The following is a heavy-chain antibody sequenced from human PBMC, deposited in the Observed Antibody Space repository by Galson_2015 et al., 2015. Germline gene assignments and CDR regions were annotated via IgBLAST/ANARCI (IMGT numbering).Heavy chain of an antibody. CDR3: ARHVIRDGSYYSDY. CDR2: IYPGDSDT. V-gene: IGHV5-51*01. D-gene: IGHD1-26*01. Sequence: GIIYPGDSDTRYSPSFQGQVTISADKSISTAYLQWSSLRASDTAMYYCARHVIRDGSYYSDYWGQGTLVTVSS. J-gene: IGHJ4*02.